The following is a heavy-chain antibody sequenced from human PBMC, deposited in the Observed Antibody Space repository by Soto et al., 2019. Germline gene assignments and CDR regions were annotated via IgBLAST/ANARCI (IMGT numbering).Heavy chain of an antibody. CDR1: GDSVNSGNYY. J-gene: IGHJ5*02. D-gene: IGHD3-16*01. CDR3: ARVPVDTYMIYWSDP. Sequence: SETLSLTCSVSGDSVNSGNYYWTWMRQPPGKGLEWIGHIYYSGNTNYSPSLKSRITISLDTTNNQFSLNLNSVTAADTAVYYCARVPVDTYMIYWSDPWGHGTLVTVSS. V-gene: IGHV4-61*01. CDR2: IYYSGNT.